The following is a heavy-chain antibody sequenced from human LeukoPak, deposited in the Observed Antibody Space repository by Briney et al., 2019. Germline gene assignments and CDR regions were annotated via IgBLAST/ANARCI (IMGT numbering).Heavy chain of an antibody. J-gene: IGHJ5*02. CDR3: ARVGWFDP. Sequence: SVQVPCKASGGTFSSYAISWVRQAPGQGLEWMGRIIPILGIANYAQKFQGRVTITADKSTSTAYMELSSLRSEDTAVYYCARVGWFDPWGQGTLVTVSS. CDR2: IIPILGIA. CDR1: GGTFSSYA. V-gene: IGHV1-69*04.